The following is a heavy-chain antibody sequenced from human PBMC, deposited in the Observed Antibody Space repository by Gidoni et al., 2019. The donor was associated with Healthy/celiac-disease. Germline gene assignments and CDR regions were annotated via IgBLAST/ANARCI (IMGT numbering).Heavy chain of an antibody. Sequence: QVQLVESGGGVVQPGRSLRLSCAASGFTFSSYAMHWVRQAPGKGLEWVAVISYDGSNKYYADSVKGRFTIARDNSKNTLYLQMNSLRAEDTAVYYCARTKGVGSGGFDYWGQGTLVTVSS. CDR1: GFTFSSYA. D-gene: IGHD3-10*01. CDR2: ISYDGSNK. J-gene: IGHJ4*02. CDR3: ARTKGVGSGGFDY. V-gene: IGHV3-30-3*01.